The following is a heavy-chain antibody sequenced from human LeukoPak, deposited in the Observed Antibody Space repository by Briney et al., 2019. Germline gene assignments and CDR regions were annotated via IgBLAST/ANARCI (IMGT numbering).Heavy chain of an antibody. J-gene: IGHJ4*02. CDR1: GFTFSSYG. D-gene: IGHD1-26*01. CDR3: AKGKWELRSGVY. V-gene: IGHV3-30*02. Sequence: GGSLRLSCAASGFTFSSYGMHWVRQAPGKGLEWVAFIRYDGSNKYYADSVKGRFTISRDNSKNTLYLQMSSLRAEDTAVYYCAKGKWELRSGVYWGQGTLVTVSS. CDR2: IRYDGSNK.